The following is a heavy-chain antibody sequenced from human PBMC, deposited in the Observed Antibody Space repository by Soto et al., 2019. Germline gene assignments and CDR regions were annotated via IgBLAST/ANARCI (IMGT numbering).Heavy chain of an antibody. CDR1: GFTFSSYS. V-gene: IGHV3-21*01. J-gene: IGHJ3*02. D-gene: IGHD6-13*01. CDR3: ARDSVAAAGTAAFAI. Sequence: GGSLRLSCAASGFTFSSYSMNWVRQAPGKGLEWVSSISSSSSYIYYADSVKGRFTISRDNAKNSLYLQMSSLRAEDTAVYYCARDSVAAAGTAAFAIWGQGTMVTVSS. CDR2: ISSSSSYI.